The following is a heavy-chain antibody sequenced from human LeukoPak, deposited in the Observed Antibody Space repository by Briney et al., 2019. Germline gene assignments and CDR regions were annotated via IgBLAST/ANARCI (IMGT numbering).Heavy chain of an antibody. D-gene: IGHD1/OR15-1a*01. CDR3: ARGTGGWYFDL. CDR1: GGSISSGDYY. V-gene: IGHV4-61*08. CDR2: IYYSGST. J-gene: IGHJ2*01. Sequence: SETLSLTCTVSGGSISSGDYYWSWIRQPPGKGLEWIGYIYYSGSTNYNPSLKSRVTISIDTSKNQFSLKLTSVTAADTAVYYCARGTGGWYFDLWGRGTLVTVSS.